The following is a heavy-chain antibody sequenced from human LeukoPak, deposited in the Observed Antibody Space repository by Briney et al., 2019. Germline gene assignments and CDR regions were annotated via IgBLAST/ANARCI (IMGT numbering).Heavy chain of an antibody. CDR2: IYYSGST. CDR3: ASLAVAGSYDAFDI. Sequence: SETLSLTCIVSGGSISSYYWSWIRQPPGKGLEWIGYIYYSGSTNYNPSLKSRVTISVDTSKNQFSLKLSSVTAADTAVYYCASLAVAGSYDAFDIWGQGTMVTVSS. D-gene: IGHD6-19*01. V-gene: IGHV4-59*08. J-gene: IGHJ3*02. CDR1: GGSISSYY.